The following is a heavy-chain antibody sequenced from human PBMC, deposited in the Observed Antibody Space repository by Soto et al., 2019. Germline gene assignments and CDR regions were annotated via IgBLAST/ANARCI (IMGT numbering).Heavy chain of an antibody. J-gene: IGHJ1*01. D-gene: IGHD4-17*01. CDR3: AKTDYGVYGYFQH. CDR1: GFTFDDYA. V-gene: IGHV3-9*01. CDR2: ISWNSGSI. Sequence: GGSLRLSCAASGFTFDDYAMHWVRQAPGKGLEWVSGISWNSGSIGYADSVKGRFTISRDNAKNSLYLQMNSLRAEDTALYYCAKTDYGVYGYFQHWGQGTLVTVSS.